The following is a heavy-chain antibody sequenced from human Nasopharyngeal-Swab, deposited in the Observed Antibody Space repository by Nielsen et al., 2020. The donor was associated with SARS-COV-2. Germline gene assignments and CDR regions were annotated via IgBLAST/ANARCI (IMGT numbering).Heavy chain of an antibody. V-gene: IGHV4-59*01. CDR2: IFYSGST. CDR3: ARDLTVTTPYGMDV. CDR1: GGSISSYY. J-gene: IGHJ6*02. D-gene: IGHD4-17*01. Sequence: GSLRLSCTVSGGSISSYYWSWIRQPPGKGLEWIGYIFYSGSTNYNPSLKSRVTISVDTSKNQFSLKLSSVTAADTAVYYFARDLTVTTPYGMDVWGQGTTVTVSS.